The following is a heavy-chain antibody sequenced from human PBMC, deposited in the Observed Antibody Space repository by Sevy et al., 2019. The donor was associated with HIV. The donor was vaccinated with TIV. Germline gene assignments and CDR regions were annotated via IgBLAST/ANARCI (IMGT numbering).Heavy chain of an antibody. J-gene: IGHJ6*02. CDR2: IYGNDNT. V-gene: IGHV3-66*03. D-gene: IGHD6-13*01. CDR3: AREGIFKDGMDV. Sequence: GGSLRLSCAASGFSVINQYMSWVRQAPGKGLECVSTIYGNDNTDYADSVKGRFTVSRDISKNTLYLQMNSLRAEDTAVYYCAREGIFKDGMDVWGQGTTVTVSS. CDR1: GFSVINQY.